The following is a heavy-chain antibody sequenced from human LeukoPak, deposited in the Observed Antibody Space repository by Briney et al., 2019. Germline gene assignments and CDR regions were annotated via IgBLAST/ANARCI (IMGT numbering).Heavy chain of an antibody. CDR1: GDSVSSYY. CDR3: ARKRSFDL. Sequence: SETLSLTCTVSGDSVSSYYWSWIRQPPGKRLEWIGCIYYSESATYNPSLKSRVTISLDTSKNQFFLKLSSVTAADTAVYYRARKRSFDLWGQGTPVTVSS. V-gene: IGHV4-59*02. J-gene: IGHJ4*02. CDR2: IYYSESA. D-gene: IGHD3-9*01.